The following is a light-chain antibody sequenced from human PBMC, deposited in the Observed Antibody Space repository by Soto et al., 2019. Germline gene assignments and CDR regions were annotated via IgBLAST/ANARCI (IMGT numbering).Light chain of an antibody. V-gene: IGLV2-8*01. J-gene: IGLJ1*01. CDR3: KSYAGSNTYV. Sequence: QSVLTQPPSASGSPGQSVTISCTGTNNDIGVYDFVSWYQHHPGKAPRLIIYEVVQRPSGVPDRFSGSKSGNTASLTVSGLHAADDDDYFCKSYAGSNTYVFGSGTKLTVL. CDR1: NNDIGVYDF. CDR2: EVV.